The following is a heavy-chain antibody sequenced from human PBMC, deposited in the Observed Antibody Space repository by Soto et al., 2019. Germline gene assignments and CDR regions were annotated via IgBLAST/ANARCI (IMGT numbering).Heavy chain of an antibody. CDR2: IYKDGST. D-gene: IGHD3-10*01. J-gene: IGHJ4*02. CDR1: GFTVSSNY. CDR3: ARYADLDSGSYIGYFDY. Sequence: GGSLRLSCAASGFTVSSNYMSWVRQAPGKGLEWVSVIYKDGSTYYADSVKDRFTISRDNSKNTLYLQMNSLRAEDTAVYYCARYADLDSGSYIGYFDYWGQGSLVTVSS. V-gene: IGHV3-66*01.